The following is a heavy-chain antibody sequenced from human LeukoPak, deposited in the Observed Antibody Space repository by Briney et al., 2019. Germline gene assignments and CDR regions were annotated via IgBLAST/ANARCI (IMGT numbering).Heavy chain of an antibody. CDR3: ARGDGDDNWLIDY. J-gene: IGHJ4*02. CDR1: GFTFSSYW. Sequence: GGSLRLSCAASGFTFSSYWMNWVRQAPGKGLEWISYISSSSSNIQYADSVKGRFTISRDNARNSLYLQMNNLRAEDTAVYHCARGDGDDNWLIDYWGQGTLVTVSS. D-gene: IGHD1-1*01. CDR2: ISSSSSNI. V-gene: IGHV3-48*04.